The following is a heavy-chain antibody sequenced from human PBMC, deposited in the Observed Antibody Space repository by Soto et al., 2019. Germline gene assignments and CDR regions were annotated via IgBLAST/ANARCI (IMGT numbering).Heavy chain of an antibody. CDR3: AKGGVSTAARGDC. CDR1: GFTFSSYA. Sequence: GGSLRLSCAASGFTFSSYAMSWVRPALGKGLEWVSGISDSGVSTYYADSVKGRFTISRDNSKNTLYLQMNSLRVEDTAVYYCAKGGVSTAARGDCWGQGTQVTVSS. D-gene: IGHD6-6*01. J-gene: IGHJ4*02. V-gene: IGHV3-23*01. CDR2: ISDSGVST.